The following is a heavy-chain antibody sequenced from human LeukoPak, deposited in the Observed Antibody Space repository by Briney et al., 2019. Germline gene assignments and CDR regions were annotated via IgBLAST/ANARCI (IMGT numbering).Heavy chain of an antibody. CDR2: IYYSGST. V-gene: IGHV4-59*08. CDR3: GSMSYYLSSGYDH. D-gene: IGHD3-22*01. Sequence: SETLSLTCTVSGGSISSYYWSWIRQPPGKGLEWIGYIYYSGSTNYNPSLKSRVTISVDTSKNQCSLRLSSVTAADTAVYYCGSMSYYLSSGYDHWGQGTLVTVSS. J-gene: IGHJ4*02. CDR1: GGSISSYY.